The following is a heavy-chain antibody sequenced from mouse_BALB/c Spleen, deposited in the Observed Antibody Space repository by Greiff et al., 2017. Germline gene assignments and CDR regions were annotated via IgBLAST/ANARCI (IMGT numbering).Heavy chain of an antibody. V-gene: IGHV1-87*01. Sequence: QVQLQQSGAELARPGASVKLSCKASGYTFTSYWMQWVKQRPGQGLEWIGAIYPGDGDTRYTQKFKGKATLTADKSSSTAYMQLSSLASEDSAVYYCAREATGTSFDYWGQGTTLTVSA. D-gene: IGHD4-1*01. CDR2: IYPGDGDT. CDR3: AREATGTSFDY. J-gene: IGHJ2*01. CDR1: GYTFTSYW.